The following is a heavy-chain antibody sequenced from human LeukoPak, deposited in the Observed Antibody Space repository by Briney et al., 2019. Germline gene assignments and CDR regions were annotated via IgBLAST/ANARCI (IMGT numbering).Heavy chain of an antibody. D-gene: IGHD4-23*01. V-gene: IGHV1-18*01. J-gene: IGHJ4*02. CDR1: GYTFTSYG. Sequence: GASVKVSCKASGYTFTSYGISWVRQAPGQGLEWMGWTSAYNGNTNYAQKLQGRVTMTTDASTSTACMELRSLRSDDTAVYYCARDCRGGNPRDFDYWGQGTLVTVSS. CDR2: TSAYNGNT. CDR3: ARDCRGGNPRDFDY.